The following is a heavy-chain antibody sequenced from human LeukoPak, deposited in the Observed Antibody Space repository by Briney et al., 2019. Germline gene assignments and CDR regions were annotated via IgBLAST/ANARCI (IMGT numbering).Heavy chain of an antibody. J-gene: IGHJ4*02. V-gene: IGHV4-34*01. CDR2: INHSGST. D-gene: IGHD5-18*01. CDR1: GGSFSGYY. Sequence: SETLSLTCAVYGGSFSGYYWSWIRQPPGKGLEWIGEINHSGSTNYNPSLKSRVTISVNTSKNQFSLKLSSVTAADTAVYYCARGVDTATVSAFDYWGQGTLVTVSS. CDR3: ARGVDTATVSAFDY.